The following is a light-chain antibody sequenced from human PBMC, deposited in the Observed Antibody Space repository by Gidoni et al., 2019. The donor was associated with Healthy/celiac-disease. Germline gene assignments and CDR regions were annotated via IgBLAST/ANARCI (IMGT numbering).Light chain of an antibody. CDR1: SPNIGAGYD. CDR3: QSYDSSLSASV. J-gene: IGLJ1*01. CDR2: GNN. Sequence: QSVVTQPPSVSGAPGQRVTISCTGSSPNIGAGYDVHWYQQLPGTAPKLLIYGNNNRPSGVPDRFSGSKSGTSASLAITGLQAEDEADYYCQSYDSSLSASVFGAGTQVTVL. V-gene: IGLV1-40*01.